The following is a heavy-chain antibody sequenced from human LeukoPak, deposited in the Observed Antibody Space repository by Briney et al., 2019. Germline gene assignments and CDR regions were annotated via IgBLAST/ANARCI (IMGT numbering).Heavy chain of an antibody. V-gene: IGHV1-8*03. J-gene: IGHJ3*02. CDR2: MNPNSGNT. D-gene: IGHD2-2*01. CDR3: ARADDAVVVPALAFDI. Sequence: GASVKVSCKASGYTFTSYDINWVRQATGQGLEWMGWMNPNSGNTGYAQKFQGRVTITADKSTSTAYMELSSLRSEDTAVYYCARADDAVVVPALAFDIWGQGTMVTVSS. CDR1: GYTFTSYD.